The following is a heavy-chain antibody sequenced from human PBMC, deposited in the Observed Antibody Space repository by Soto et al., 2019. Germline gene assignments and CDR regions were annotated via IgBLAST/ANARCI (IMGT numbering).Heavy chain of an antibody. CDR3: ARDAFPSSSGWYGTGYYYYYYGMDV. CDR1: GFTFSSYA. Sequence: QVQLVESGGGVVQPGRSLRLSCAASGFTFSSYAMHWVRQAPGKGLEWVAVISYDGSNKYYADSVKGRFTISRDNSKNTLNLKMNSLRDEDTAGYYCARDAFPSSSGWYGTGYYYYYYGMDVWGQGTTVTVSS. V-gene: IGHV3-30-3*01. J-gene: IGHJ6*02. D-gene: IGHD6-19*01. CDR2: ISYDGSNK.